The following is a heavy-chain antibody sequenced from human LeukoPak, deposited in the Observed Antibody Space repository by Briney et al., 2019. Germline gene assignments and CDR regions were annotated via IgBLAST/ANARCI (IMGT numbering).Heavy chain of an antibody. D-gene: IGHD6-13*01. J-gene: IGHJ6*02. CDR2: ISYDGSNK. CDR3: ARGGLSSSWPYYYYYGMDV. Sequence: GGSLRLSCAASGFTFSSYAMHWVRQAPGKGLEWVAVISYDGSNKYYADSVKGRFTISRDNSKNTLYLQMNSLRAEDTAVYYCARGGLSSSWPYYYYYGMDVWGQGTTVTVSS. CDR1: GFTFSSYA. V-gene: IGHV3-30-3*01.